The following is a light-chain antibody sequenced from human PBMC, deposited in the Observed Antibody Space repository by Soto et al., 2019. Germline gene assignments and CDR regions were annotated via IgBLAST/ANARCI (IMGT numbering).Light chain of an antibody. CDR1: TGAVTGGRY. V-gene: IGLV7-46*01. CDR3: LLQYTGEARV. Sequence: QAVVTQEPSLTVSPGGTVTLTCGSSTGAVTGGRYPYWFQQRPGQAPGTLIYDTTNKHSWTPARFSGSLLGGKAALTLSGAQPEDEADYYCLLQYTGEARVFGGGTKLTVL. CDR2: DTT. J-gene: IGLJ2*01.